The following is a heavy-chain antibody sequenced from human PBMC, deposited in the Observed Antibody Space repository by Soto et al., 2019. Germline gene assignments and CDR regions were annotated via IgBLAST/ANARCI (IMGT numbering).Heavy chain of an antibody. D-gene: IGHD3-22*01. CDR2: ISYDGSNQ. CDR1: GFTFSSYA. Sequence: QVQLVESGGGVVQPGRSLRLSCAASGFTFSSYAMHRVRPAPGKGLEWVAVISYDGSNQYYAASVKGRFTISRDNSKNTRYLQMNSLRAEDTSVYYCARDAWGDDYDSSGYFACGGQGTLVT. V-gene: IGHV3-30-3*01. CDR3: ARDAWGDDYDSSGYFAC. J-gene: IGHJ4*02.